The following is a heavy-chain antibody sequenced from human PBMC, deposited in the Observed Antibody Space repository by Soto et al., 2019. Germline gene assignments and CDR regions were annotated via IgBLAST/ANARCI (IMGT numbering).Heavy chain of an antibody. V-gene: IGHV1-18*01. CDR2: ISAYNGNT. CDR1: GYTFTIYG. CDR3: ARDGVLEYSSSSDYYYYYGMDV. J-gene: IGHJ6*02. Sequence: VKVSCKASGYTFTIYGISLVLHAPGEGLGWMGWISAYNGNTNYAQKLQGRVTMTTDTSTSTAYMELRSLRSDDTAVYYCARDGVLEYSSSSDYYYYYGMDVWGQGTTVTVSS. D-gene: IGHD6-6*01.